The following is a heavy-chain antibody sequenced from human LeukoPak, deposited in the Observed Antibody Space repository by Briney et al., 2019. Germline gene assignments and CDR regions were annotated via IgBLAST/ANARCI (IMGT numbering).Heavy chain of an antibody. CDR1: GGSISSYY. CDR3: ASSCSGGSCSTPTRLDY. V-gene: IGHV4-59*12. J-gene: IGHJ4*02. D-gene: IGHD2-15*01. Sequence: SETLSLTCNVSGGSISSYYWSWIRQPPGKGLEWIGYIYSSGSTNYNPSLKSRVTISVDTSKNQFSLKLSSVTAADTAVYYCASSCSGGSCSTPTRLDYWGQGTLVTVSS. CDR2: IYSSGST.